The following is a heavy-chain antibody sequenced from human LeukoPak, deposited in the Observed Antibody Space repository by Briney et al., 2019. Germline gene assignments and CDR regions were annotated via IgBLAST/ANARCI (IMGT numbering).Heavy chain of an antibody. D-gene: IGHD3-10*01. CDR1: GFTFNKYG. CDR2: IWYDGSYE. V-gene: IGHV3-33*01. Sequence: PGGSLRLSCVASGFTFNKYGVHWVRQAPGNGLEWVAVIWYDGSYEYFADSVKGRLAISRDNDKNTVSLQMNSLRVEDTAVYYCARDGSGLAVRGWFDFWGQGTLVTVSS. J-gene: IGHJ5*01. CDR3: ARDGSGLAVRGWFDF.